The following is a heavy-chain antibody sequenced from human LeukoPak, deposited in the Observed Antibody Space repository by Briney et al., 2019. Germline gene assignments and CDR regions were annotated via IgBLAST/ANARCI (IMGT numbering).Heavy chain of an antibody. CDR1: GFTFSSYA. J-gene: IGHJ4*02. D-gene: IGHD2-15*01. Sequence: GGSLRLSCAASGFTFSSYAMSWVRQAPGKGLEWVSAISGSGGSTYCADSVKGRFTISRDNSKNTLYLQMNSLRAEDTAVYYCAKDESFGSSWSPLYYFDYWGQGTLVTVSS. V-gene: IGHV3-23*01. CDR3: AKDESFGSSWSPLYYFDY. CDR2: ISGSGGST.